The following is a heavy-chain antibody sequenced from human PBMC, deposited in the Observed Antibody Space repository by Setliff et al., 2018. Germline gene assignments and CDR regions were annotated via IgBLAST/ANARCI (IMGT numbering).Heavy chain of an antibody. D-gene: IGHD3-22*01. V-gene: IGHV1-69*05. CDR1: GGTFSSYA. CDR2: IIPIFGTA. Sequence: GASVKVSCKASGGTFSSYAISWVRQAPGQGLEWMGGIIPIFGTANYAQKFQGRVTITTDESTSTAYMELSSLRSEDTAVYYCARGNYYDSSGYSADYWGQGTLVTVSS. J-gene: IGHJ4*02. CDR3: ARGNYYDSSGYSADY.